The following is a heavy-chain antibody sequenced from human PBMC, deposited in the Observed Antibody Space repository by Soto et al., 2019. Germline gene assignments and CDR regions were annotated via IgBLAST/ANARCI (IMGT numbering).Heavy chain of an antibody. V-gene: IGHV4-61*01. CDR3: ARSLYCRGGSCYRLDY. J-gene: IGHJ4*02. D-gene: IGHD2-15*01. CDR1: GGSVSSGSYY. Sequence: SETLSLTCTVSGGSVSSGSYYWSWIRQPPGKGLEWIGYIYYSGSTNYNPSLKSRVTISVDTSKNQFSLKLSSVTAADTAVYYCARSLYCRGGSCYRLDYWGQGTLVTVSS. CDR2: IYYSGST.